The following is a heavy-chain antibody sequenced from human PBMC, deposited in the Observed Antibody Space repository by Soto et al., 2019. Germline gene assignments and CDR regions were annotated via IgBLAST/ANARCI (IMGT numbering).Heavy chain of an antibody. J-gene: IGHJ4*02. CDR3: ARYFEY. CDR2: INSDGSST. V-gene: IGHV3-74*01. CDR1: GFTFSTFW. Sequence: EVQLVESGGGLVQPGGTLRLSCEASGFTFSTFWMHWVRQAPGKGLVWVSRINSDGSSTNYADSVKGRVTISRDNAKNTLYLQLNSLRPEDTAVYYCARYFEYWVQGTLVTVSS.